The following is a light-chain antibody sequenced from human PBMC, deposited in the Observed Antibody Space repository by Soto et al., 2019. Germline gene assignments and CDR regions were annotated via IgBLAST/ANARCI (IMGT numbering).Light chain of an antibody. Sequence: QSVLTQPASVSGSPGQSITISCTGTSSDVGGYDYVSWYQQHPGKAPKLMIYDVSNRPSGVSNRFSGSKSGNTASLTISGLQAEDEADYYCSSYTGSNTHVVFGGGTQLTVL. CDR3: SSYTGSNTHVV. CDR2: DVS. V-gene: IGLV2-14*01. CDR1: SSDVGGYDY. J-gene: IGLJ2*01.